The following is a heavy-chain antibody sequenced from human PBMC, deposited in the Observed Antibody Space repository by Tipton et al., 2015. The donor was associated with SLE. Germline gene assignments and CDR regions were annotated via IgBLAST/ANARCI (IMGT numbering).Heavy chain of an antibody. CDR3: ARQVLRIPYDAFDI. V-gene: IGHV4-39*01. CDR1: GGSISSYY. CDR2: IYYYGST. Sequence: TLSLTCTVSGGSISSYYWGWIRQPPGKGLEWIGSIYYYGSTLYNPSLRSRVTISVDTSKNQFSLKLSSVTAADTAVYYCARQVLRIPYDAFDIWGQGTMVTVSS. J-gene: IGHJ3*02. D-gene: IGHD3-10*01.